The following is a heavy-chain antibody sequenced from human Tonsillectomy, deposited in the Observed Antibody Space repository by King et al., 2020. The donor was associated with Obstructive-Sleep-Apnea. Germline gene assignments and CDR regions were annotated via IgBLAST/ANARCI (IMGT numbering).Heavy chain of an antibody. CDR1: GGSISSSRYY. J-gene: IGHJ4*02. CDR2: IYFSGNT. Sequence: QLQESGPGLVKPSGTLSLTCTVSGGSISSSRYYWGWIRQPPGKGLEWIGSIYFSGNTYYNPSLKSRVTISVDTSKNQFSLKLGSVTAADTAVYYCARILKNNVGGLDYWGQGTLVTVSS. D-gene: IGHD1-26*01. V-gene: IGHV4-39*07. CDR3: ARILKNNVGGLDY.